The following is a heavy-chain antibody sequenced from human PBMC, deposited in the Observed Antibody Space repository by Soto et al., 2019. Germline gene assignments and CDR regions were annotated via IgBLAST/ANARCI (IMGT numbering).Heavy chain of an antibody. J-gene: IGHJ4*02. CDR3: AKIGITTVVTPIRAYFDY. D-gene: IGHD1-20*01. CDR1: GFTFSSYG. Sequence: GGSLRLSCAASGFTFSSYGMHWVRQAPGKGLEWVAVISYDGSNKYYADSVKGRFTISRDNSKNTLYLQMNSLRAEDTAVYYCAKIGITTVVTPIRAYFDYWGQGTLVTVSS. CDR2: ISYDGSNK. V-gene: IGHV3-30*18.